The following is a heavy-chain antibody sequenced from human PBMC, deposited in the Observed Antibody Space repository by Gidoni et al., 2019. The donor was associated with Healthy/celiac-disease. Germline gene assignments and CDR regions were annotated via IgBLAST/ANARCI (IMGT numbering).Heavy chain of an antibody. J-gene: IGHJ4*02. Sequence: EVQLVESGGGLIQPGRSLRFSCPASGFTFRSNYMGWVRQAPGKGLEWVSVMDSGGSTYDADSVKGQFTISRDNSKNTLYLQMNSLRAEDTAVYYCARDSWYTGFDYWGQGTLVTVSS. CDR3: ARDSWYTGFDY. D-gene: IGHD6-13*01. CDR2: MDSGGST. V-gene: IGHV3-53*01. CDR1: GFTFRSNY.